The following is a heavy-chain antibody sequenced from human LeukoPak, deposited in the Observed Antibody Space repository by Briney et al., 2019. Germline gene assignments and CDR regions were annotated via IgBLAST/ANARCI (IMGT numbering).Heavy chain of an antibody. CDR1: GGSISSGGYS. V-gene: IGHV4-31*11. J-gene: IGHJ4*02. CDR2: IYYSGST. D-gene: IGHD3-16*02. CDR3: ARVVDYVWGSYRFGYYFDY. Sequence: PSQTLSLTCAVSGGSISSGGYSWSWIRQPPGKGLEWIGYIYYSGSTYYNPSLKSRVTISVDTSKNQFSLKLSSVTAADTAVYYCARVVDYVWGSYRFGYYFDYWGQGTLVTVSS.